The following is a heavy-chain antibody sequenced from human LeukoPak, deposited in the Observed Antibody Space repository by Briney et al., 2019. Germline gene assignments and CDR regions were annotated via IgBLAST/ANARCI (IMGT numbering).Heavy chain of an antibody. J-gene: IGHJ4*02. D-gene: IGHD7-27*01. V-gene: IGHV1-46*01. CDR3: AREGELGLND. CDR1: GYTFTSYY. CDR2: INPSGGST. Sequence: ASVKVSCKASGYTFTSYYMHWVRQAPGQGLEWMGIINPSGGSTSYAQKFQGRVTMTSDTSITTAYMELSRLKFDDTAMYYCAREGELGLNDWGQGTLVTVSS.